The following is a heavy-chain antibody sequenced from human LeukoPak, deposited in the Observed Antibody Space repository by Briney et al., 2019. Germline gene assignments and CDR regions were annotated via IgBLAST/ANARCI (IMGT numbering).Heavy chain of an antibody. J-gene: IGHJ4*02. Sequence: GGSLRLSCAASGFTFSNAWMSWVRQAPGKGLEWVGRIKRKTDGGTTDYAAPVKGRFTISRDDSKNTLYLQMNSLKTEDTAVYYCTTGNIVLMVYATFDYWGQGTLVTVSS. CDR1: GFTFSNAW. CDR3: TTGNIVLMVYATFDY. V-gene: IGHV3-15*01. CDR2: IKRKTDGGTT. D-gene: IGHD2-8*01.